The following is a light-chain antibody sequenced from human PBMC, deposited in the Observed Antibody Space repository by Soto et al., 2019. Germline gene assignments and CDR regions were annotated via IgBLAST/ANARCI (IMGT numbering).Light chain of an antibody. CDR2: AAS. CDR3: QQSYSTLWT. CDR1: QSISTF. J-gene: IGKJ1*01. Sequence: DLQMTQSPSSLSASVGDRVTITCRASQSISTFLSWYQQKPGKAPKLLIYAASSLQSGVPSRFSGSGSGTDFTLTISSLQPEDFAIYYCQQSYSTLWTFGQGTRVEIK. V-gene: IGKV1-39*01.